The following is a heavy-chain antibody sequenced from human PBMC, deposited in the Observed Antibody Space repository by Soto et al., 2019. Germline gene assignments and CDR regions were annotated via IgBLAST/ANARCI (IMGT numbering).Heavy chain of an antibody. J-gene: IGHJ3*02. V-gene: IGHV1-8*01. D-gene: IGHD2-2*01. Sequence: GASVKVFRRASGCTFSSYEINGGRQATGQWLEWMGWMNLNSGNKGDAQKFQGRVTMTRNTSISTAYMELSSLRSEDTAVYYCAVSVVPAIDAAFDIWGQGTMVTVSS. CDR1: GCTFSSYE. CDR2: MNLNSGNK. CDR3: AVSVVPAIDAAFDI.